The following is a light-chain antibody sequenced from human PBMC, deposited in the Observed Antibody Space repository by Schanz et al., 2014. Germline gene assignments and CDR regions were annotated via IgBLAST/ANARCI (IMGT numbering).Light chain of an antibody. CDR2: GNN. J-gene: IGLJ2*01. CDR3: QSYDSRLSAVV. CDR1: SSNIGTGYD. V-gene: IGLV1-40*01. Sequence: QSVLTQPPSVSGAPGQRVTISCTGSSSNIGTGYDVHWYQQFPGTAPKLLIYGNNNRPSGVPDRFSGSTSGTSASLAITGLQSEDEGDYYCQSYDSRLSAVVFGGGTKLTVL.